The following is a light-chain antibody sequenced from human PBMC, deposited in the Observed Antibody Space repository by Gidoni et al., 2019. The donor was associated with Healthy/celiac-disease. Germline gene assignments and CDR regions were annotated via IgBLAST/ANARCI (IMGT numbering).Light chain of an antibody. CDR2: GNS. CDR3: QSYDSSLSGSL. J-gene: IGLJ2*01. CDR1: SSTIGAGYD. V-gene: IGLV1-40*01. Sequence: QSVLTQPPSVSGAPGQRVTISCTGNSSTIGAGYDVHWYQQLPGTAPKVLIYGNSNRPSGVPDRFSGSKSGTSASLAITGLQAEDEADYYCQSYDSSLSGSLFGGGTKLTVL.